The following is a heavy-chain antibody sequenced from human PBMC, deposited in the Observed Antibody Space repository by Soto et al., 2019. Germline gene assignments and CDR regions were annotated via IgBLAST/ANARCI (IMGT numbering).Heavy chain of an antibody. J-gene: IGHJ4*02. CDR2: ISGSGGST. Sequence: GGSLRLSCAASGFTFSSYAMSWVRQAPGKGLEWVSAISGSGGSTYYADSVKGRFTISRDNSKNTLYLQMNSLRAEDTAVYFCAKRGSSGYYCLDYWGQGTLVTVSS. V-gene: IGHV3-23*01. CDR3: AKRGSSGYYCLDY. D-gene: IGHD3-22*01. CDR1: GFTFSSYA.